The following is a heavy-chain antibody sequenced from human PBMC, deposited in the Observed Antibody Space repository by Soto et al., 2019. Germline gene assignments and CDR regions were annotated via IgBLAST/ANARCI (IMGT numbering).Heavy chain of an antibody. CDR2: ISTYNSRT. D-gene: IGHD2-2*02. CDR3: ARARYCASPSCYKHYYYGMDT. CDR1: GYTFTSHG. Sequence: ASVKVSGKASGYTFTSHGISWVRQAPGQGLEWLGWISTYNSRTHYAQKVQGRVTMTTDTSTSTAYLDLRSLTLDDTAVYYCARARYCASPSCYKHYYYGMDTWGQGTTVTVSS. V-gene: IGHV1-18*04. J-gene: IGHJ6*02.